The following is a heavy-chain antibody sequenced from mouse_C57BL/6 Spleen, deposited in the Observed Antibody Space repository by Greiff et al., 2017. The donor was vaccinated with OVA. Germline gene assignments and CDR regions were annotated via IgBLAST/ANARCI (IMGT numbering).Heavy chain of an antibody. CDR1: GYAFSSYW. Sequence: QVQLKQSGAELVKPGASVKISCKASGYAFSSYWMNWVKQRPGKGLEWIGQIYPGDGDTNYNGKFKGKATLTADKSSSTAYMQLSSLTSEDSAVYFCARSGDYYGSSPYWYFDVWGTGTTVTVSS. J-gene: IGHJ1*03. V-gene: IGHV1-80*01. CDR3: ARSGDYYGSSPYWYFDV. CDR2: IYPGDGDT. D-gene: IGHD1-1*01.